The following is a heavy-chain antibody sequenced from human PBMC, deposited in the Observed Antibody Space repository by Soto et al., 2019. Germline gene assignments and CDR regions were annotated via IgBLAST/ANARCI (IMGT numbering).Heavy chain of an antibody. CDR2: INPASRGI. D-gene: IGHD1-1*01. CDR1: GYSFTDYY. V-gene: IGHV1-2*02. CDR3: ARGGPDRWNPVGGWFDP. Sequence: QVQLVQSGAEVKTPGASVTISCKASGYSFTDYYIPWVRQAPGQGLEWMGWINPASRGIKYAQKFQGRVTMTSDTSNNTVYMELGRLTSDDTAGYYCARGGPDRWNPVGGWFDPGGQGTLVTVSS. J-gene: IGHJ5*02.